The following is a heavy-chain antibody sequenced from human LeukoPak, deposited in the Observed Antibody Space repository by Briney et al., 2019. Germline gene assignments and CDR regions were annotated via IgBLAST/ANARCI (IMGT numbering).Heavy chain of an antibody. V-gene: IGHV3-33*01. CDR1: GFTFSSYG. CDR3: ARDPGVRWLVGFDY. CDR2: IWYDGSNK. J-gene: IGHJ4*02. Sequence: GRSLRLSCAASGFTFSSYGMHWVRQAPGKGLEWVAVIWYDGSNKYYADSVKGRFTISRDNSKNTLYPQMDSLRAEDTAVYYCARDPGVRWLVGFDYWGQGTLVTVSS. D-gene: IGHD6-19*01.